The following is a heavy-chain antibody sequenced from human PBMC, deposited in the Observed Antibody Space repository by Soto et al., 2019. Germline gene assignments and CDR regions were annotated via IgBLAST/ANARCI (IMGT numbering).Heavy chain of an antibody. V-gene: IGHV3-21*01. J-gene: IGHJ6*02. CDR2: ISSSSSYI. CDR1: GFTFSSYS. Sequence: GSLRLSCAASGFTFSSYSMNWVRQAPGEGLEWVSSISSSSSYIYYADSVKGRFTISRDNAKNSLYLQMNSLRAEDTAVYYCARDPDLRNHGDYVFYYYYYGMDVWGQGTTVTVSS. D-gene: IGHD4-17*01. CDR3: ARDPDLRNHGDYVFYYYYYGMDV.